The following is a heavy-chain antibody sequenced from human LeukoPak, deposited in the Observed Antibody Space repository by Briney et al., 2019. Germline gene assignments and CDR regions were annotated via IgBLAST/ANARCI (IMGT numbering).Heavy chain of an antibody. D-gene: IGHD5-24*01. V-gene: IGHV4-59*01. CDR2: IYYSGST. CDR3: ARDVRRDGLFDY. Sequence: PSETLSLTCTVSGGSISSYYWSWIRQPPGKGLEWIGYIYYSGSTNYNPSLKSRVTISVDTSKNQFSLKLSSVTAADTAVCYCARDVRRDGLFDYWGQGTLVTVSS. J-gene: IGHJ4*02. CDR1: GGSISSYY.